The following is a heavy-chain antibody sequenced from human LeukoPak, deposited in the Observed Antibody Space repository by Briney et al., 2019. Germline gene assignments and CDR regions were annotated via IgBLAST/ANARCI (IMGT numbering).Heavy chain of an antibody. J-gene: IGHJ5*02. V-gene: IGHV3-9*01. CDR2: ISWNSGSI. Sequence: GGSLRLSCAASGFTFDDYATHWVRQAPGKGLEWVSGISWNSGSIGYADSVKGRFTISRDNAKNSLYLQMNSLRAEDTALYYCAKGASSGWYRNWFDPWGQGTLVTVSS. CDR1: GFTFDDYA. CDR3: AKGASSGWYRNWFDP. D-gene: IGHD6-19*01.